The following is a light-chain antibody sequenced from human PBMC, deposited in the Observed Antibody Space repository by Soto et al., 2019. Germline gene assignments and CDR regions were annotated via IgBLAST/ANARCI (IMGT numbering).Light chain of an antibody. Sequence: DIQMTQSPSSLSASVGDKVTITCRASQSIGIFLNWYQQKPGKAPQLLIYAASSLQSGVPSRFSASGSGTDFTLTISSLQPEDFAVYYCQQYGSSRGFTFGPGTKVDIK. CDR1: QSIGIF. V-gene: IGKV1-39*01. J-gene: IGKJ3*01. CDR2: AAS. CDR3: QQYGSSRGFT.